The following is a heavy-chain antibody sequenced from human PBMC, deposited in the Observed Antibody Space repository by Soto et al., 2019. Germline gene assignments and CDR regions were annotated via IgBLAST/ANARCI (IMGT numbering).Heavy chain of an antibody. V-gene: IGHV1-2*04. Sequence: ASVKVSCKASGYTFTGYYMHWVRQAPGQGLEWMGWINPSSGGTNYAQKFQGWVTMTRDTSISTAYMELSRLRSDDTAVYYCARGDYYDSSGPSPYGMDVWGQGTTVTVSS. D-gene: IGHD3-22*01. CDR3: ARGDYYDSSGPSPYGMDV. J-gene: IGHJ6*02. CDR2: INPSSGGT. CDR1: GYTFTGYY.